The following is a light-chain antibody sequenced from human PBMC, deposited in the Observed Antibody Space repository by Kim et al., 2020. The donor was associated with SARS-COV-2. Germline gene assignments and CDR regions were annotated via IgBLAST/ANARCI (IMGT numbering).Light chain of an antibody. CDR1: PRVSCY. V-gene: IGKV3-11*01. Sequence: SLGGRRTLSCRARPRVSCYLAWYPQKPGQAPRLLIYYASSRATGIPARFSGSGSGTDFTLTISSLEPEDFAVYYCQQRSNWPPYTFGQGTKLEI. CDR3: QQRSNWPPYT. CDR2: YAS. J-gene: IGKJ2*01.